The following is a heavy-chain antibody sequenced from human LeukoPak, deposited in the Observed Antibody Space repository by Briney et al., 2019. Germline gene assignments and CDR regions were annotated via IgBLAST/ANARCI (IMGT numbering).Heavy chain of an antibody. CDR3: AREGDFWSGYSPN. D-gene: IGHD3-3*01. J-gene: IGHJ4*02. CDR2: ISGSGGST. V-gene: IGHV3-23*01. Sequence: AGGSLRLSCAASGFAFSSYAMHWVRQAPGKGLEWVSAISGSGGSTYYADSVKGRFTISRDNSKNTLYLQMNSLRAEDTAVYYCAREGDFWSGYSPNWGQGTLVTVSS. CDR1: GFAFSSYA.